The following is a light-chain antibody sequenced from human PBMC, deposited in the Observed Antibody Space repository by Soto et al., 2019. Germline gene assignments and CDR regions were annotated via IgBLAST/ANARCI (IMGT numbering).Light chain of an antibody. CDR1: QYISSN. V-gene: IGKV3-15*01. Sequence: ETVMTQSPVTLSVSPGERVTISCRASQYISSNLAWYQHKPGQAPRLLIYGASTRATGFPARFSGSGSGTEFTLTITGLQSEDFAVYYCQQYNNWPPYTFGQGTKLEIK. CDR2: GAS. J-gene: IGKJ2*01. CDR3: QQYNNWPPYT.